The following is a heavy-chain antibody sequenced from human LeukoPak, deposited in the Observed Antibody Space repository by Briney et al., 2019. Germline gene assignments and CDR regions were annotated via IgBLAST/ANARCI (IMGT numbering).Heavy chain of an antibody. V-gene: IGHV4-30-4*01. J-gene: IGHJ6*02. D-gene: IGHD3-10*01. CDR2: IYYSGST. CDR1: GGSISSGDYY. CDR3: ARVRSGSRYGMDV. Sequence: SETLSLTCTVSGGSISSGDYYWSWIRQPPGKGLGWIGYIYYSGSTYYNPSLNSRVTLSVDTSRNHFSLRLNSVTAADTAVFYCARVRSGSRYGMDVWGQGTTVTVSS.